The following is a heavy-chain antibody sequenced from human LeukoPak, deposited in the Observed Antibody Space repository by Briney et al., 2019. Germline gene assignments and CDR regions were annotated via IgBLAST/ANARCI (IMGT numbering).Heavy chain of an antibody. J-gene: IGHJ6*02. D-gene: IGHD6-19*01. CDR2: INHSGST. V-gene: IGHV4-34*01. CDR1: GGSFSGYY. Sequence: SETLSLTCAVYGGSFSGYYWSWVRQPPGKGLEWIGEINHSGSTNYNPSLKSRVTISVDTSKNQFSLKLSSVTAADTAVYYCARTPGYSSGWYGYYYGMDVWGQGTTVTVSS. CDR3: ARTPGYSSGWYGYYYGMDV.